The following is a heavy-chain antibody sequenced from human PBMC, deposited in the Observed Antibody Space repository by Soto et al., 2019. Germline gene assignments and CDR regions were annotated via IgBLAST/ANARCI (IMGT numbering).Heavy chain of an antibody. J-gene: IGHJ4*02. CDR2: INPGTNSA. V-gene: IGHV1-46*01. D-gene: IGHD2-15*01. CDR1: NDSLSSHF. Sequence: ASVKVSCKASNDSLSSHFIHWVRQAPGEGLEWMGIINPGTNSASYSKEFQGRLTLTSDMPSRTVYMQLSNLRSDDTAVYYCAGASSRVSSVVAAYWGQGTLVTVSS. CDR3: AGASSRVSSVVAAY.